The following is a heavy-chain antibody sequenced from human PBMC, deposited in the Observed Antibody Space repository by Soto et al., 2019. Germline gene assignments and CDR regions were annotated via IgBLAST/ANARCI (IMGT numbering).Heavy chain of an antibody. CDR1: GGTFSSYA. J-gene: IGHJ4*02. D-gene: IGHD3-22*01. CDR2: INPGNGNT. Sequence: APVEVSCKASGGTFSSYAISWVRQAPGRGLEWMGWINPGNGNTKYSQQFQGRVIIDRDTSASTAYMELSSLRSEDTAVYYCARGGYFDSSNYLAYWGLGTLVTVSS. V-gene: IGHV1-3*01. CDR3: ARGGYFDSSNYLAY.